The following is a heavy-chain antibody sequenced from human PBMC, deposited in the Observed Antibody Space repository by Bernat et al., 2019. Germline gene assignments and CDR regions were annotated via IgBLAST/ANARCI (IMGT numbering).Heavy chain of an antibody. Sequence: EVQLVETGGDLIQPGGSLRLSCAASGFTVNSNYMTWVRQTPGKGLEWVPIIYTGGTTYYADSVKGRFTISRDNSKNTLYLKMNSLRAEDTAVYYCARLITVGPWRFDSWGQGTLVTVSS. CDR1: GFTVNSNY. CDR3: ARLITVGPWRFDS. J-gene: IGHJ4*02. CDR2: IYTGGTT. V-gene: IGHV3-53*02. D-gene: IGHD4-23*01.